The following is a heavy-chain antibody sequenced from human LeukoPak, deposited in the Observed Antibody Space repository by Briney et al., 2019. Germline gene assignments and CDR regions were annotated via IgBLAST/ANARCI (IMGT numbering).Heavy chain of an antibody. CDR2: IYYSGSP. V-gene: IGHV4-39*01. Sequence: SETLSLTCTVSGGSISSSSYYWGWIRQPPGKGLEWIGSIYYSGSPYYNPSLKSRVTISVDTSKNQFSLKLSSVTAADTAVYYCARRPTARTTVTTPWGYMDVWGKGTTVTVSS. D-gene: IGHD4-17*01. CDR1: GGSISSSSYY. J-gene: IGHJ6*03. CDR3: ARRPTARTTVTTPWGYMDV.